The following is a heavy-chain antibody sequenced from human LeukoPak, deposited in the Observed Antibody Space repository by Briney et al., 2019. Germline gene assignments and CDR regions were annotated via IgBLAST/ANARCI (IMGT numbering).Heavy chain of an antibody. J-gene: IGHJ3*02. Sequence: GASVKVSCKASGYTFTAYYIHWVRQAPGQGLAWMGWINPNSGDTNHAQKFQGRVTMTRDTSVSTVYMELSRLTSHDTAVYYCARGLGSHAFDIWGQGTMVTVSS. D-gene: IGHD3-9*01. V-gene: IGHV1-2*02. CDR3: ARGLGSHAFDI. CDR1: GYTFTAYY. CDR2: INPNSGDT.